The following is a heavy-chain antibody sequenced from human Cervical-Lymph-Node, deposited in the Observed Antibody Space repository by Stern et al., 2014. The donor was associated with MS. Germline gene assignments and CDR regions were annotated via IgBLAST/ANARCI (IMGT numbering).Heavy chain of an antibody. CDR2: FDPEDGET. CDR1: GYTLTELS. J-gene: IGHJ4*02. D-gene: IGHD3-10*01. Sequence: QVQLVQSGAEVKKPGASVKVSCKVSGYTLTELSMHWVRQAPGKGLEWMGGFDPEDGETIYAQKFQGRVNMTEDTSTDPAYMELSRLRSEDTAVYYCTTLSYGSGSWGQGTLVTVSS. CDR3: TTLSYGSGS. V-gene: IGHV1-24*01.